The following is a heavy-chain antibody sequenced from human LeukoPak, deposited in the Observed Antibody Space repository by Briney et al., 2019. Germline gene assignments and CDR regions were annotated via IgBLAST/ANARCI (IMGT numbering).Heavy chain of an antibody. D-gene: IGHD3-10*01. J-gene: IGHJ3*02. CDR1: GYTFTSYG. Sequence: ASVKVSCKASGYTFTSYGISWVRQAPGQGLEWMGWISAYNGNTNYAQKLQGRVTMTTDTSTSTAYMELRSLRSDDTAVYYCARDLIYPYYYGSGSSYDAFDIWGQGTMVTVSS. CDR3: ARDLIYPYYYGSGSSYDAFDI. V-gene: IGHV1-18*01. CDR2: ISAYNGNT.